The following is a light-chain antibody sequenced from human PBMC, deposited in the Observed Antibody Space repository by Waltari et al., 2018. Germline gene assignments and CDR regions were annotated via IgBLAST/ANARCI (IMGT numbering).Light chain of an antibody. Sequence: QSALTQPASVSGSPGQSITISCTGTSSDVGYYNFVSWYQEYPGKAPRVMIYDDSERPAGVSDRFSGSKSGNTASLTISGVQAEDEADYYCCSHAGSDVGVFGGGTKLTVL. CDR2: DDS. CDR1: SSDVGYYNF. V-gene: IGLV2-23*01. CDR3: CSHAGSDVGV. J-gene: IGLJ3*02.